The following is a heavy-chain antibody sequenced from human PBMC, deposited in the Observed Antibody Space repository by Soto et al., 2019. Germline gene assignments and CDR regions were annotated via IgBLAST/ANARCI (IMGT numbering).Heavy chain of an antibody. CDR3: AKSSTTGTTAYFDY. V-gene: IGHV3-9*01. CDR1: GFTFDDYA. J-gene: IGHJ4*02. Sequence: PVGSLRLSCAASGFTFDDYAMHWVRQAPGKGLEWVSGISWNSGSIGYADSVKGRFPISRDNAKNSLYLQMNSLRAEDTALYYCAKSSTTGTTAYFDYWGQGTLVTVSS. CDR2: ISWNSGSI. D-gene: IGHD1-1*01.